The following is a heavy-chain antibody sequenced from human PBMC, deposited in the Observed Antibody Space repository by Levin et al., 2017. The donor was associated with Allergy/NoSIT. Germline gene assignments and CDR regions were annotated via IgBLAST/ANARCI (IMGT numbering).Heavy chain of an antibody. Sequence: GESLKISCKASGYTFKNYGISWVRQAPGQGLEWMGWISTHNGNTNYAQSFQGRVTMTTDTSTSTADMELRSLISDDPAVYFFARFGVTTGSYFYTDVWGKGTTVAVAS. D-gene: IGHD3-3*01. CDR2: ISTHNGNT. V-gene: IGHV1-18*01. CDR1: GYTFKNYG. CDR3: ARFGVTTGSYFYTDV. J-gene: IGHJ6*03.